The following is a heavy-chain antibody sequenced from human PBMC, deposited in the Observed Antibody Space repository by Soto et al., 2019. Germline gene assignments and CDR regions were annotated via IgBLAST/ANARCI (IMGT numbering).Heavy chain of an antibody. Sequence: QVQLVQSGPEVKKPGASVKVSCKASDFSFTSDHISWVRQAPGQSPEWMGWVNIYNGNTNYAPKLRGRVTMTTDTSTSTAYMELRCLTSDDTAVYYCASADYGDYDSWGQGTLVTVSS. D-gene: IGHD4-17*01. CDR3: ASADYGDYDS. CDR2: VNIYNGNT. CDR1: DFSFTSDH. J-gene: IGHJ5*01. V-gene: IGHV1-18*01.